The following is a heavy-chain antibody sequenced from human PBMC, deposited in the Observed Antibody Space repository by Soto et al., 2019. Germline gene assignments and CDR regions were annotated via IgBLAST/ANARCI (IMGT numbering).Heavy chain of an antibody. Sequence: PETLSLTCTVSGGSISSSSYYWGWIRQPPGKGLEWIGSIYYSGSTYYNPSLKSRVTISVDTSKNQFSLKLSSVTAADTAVYYCARVEEYYYDSSGDGFDYWGQGTLVTVS. J-gene: IGHJ4*02. CDR3: ARVEEYYYDSSGDGFDY. V-gene: IGHV4-39*01. CDR2: IYYSGST. CDR1: GGSISSSSYY. D-gene: IGHD3-22*01.